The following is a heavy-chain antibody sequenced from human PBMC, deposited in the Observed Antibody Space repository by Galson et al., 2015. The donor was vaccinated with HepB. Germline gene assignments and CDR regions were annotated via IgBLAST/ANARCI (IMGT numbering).Heavy chain of an antibody. Sequence: SVTVSCKASGSTFTSYGISWVRQAPGQGLEWMGWISAYNGNTNYAQKLQGRVTMTTDTSTSTAYMELRSLRSDDTAVYYCARVRGIAARLGFDYWGQGTLVTVSS. CDR3: ARVRGIAARLGFDY. CDR1: GSTFTSYG. V-gene: IGHV1-18*01. CDR2: ISAYNGNT. J-gene: IGHJ4*02. D-gene: IGHD6-6*01.